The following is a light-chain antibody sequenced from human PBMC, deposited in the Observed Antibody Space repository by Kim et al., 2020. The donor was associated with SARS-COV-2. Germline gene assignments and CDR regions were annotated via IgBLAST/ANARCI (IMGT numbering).Light chain of an antibody. V-gene: IGKV3-15*01. Sequence: VSPGESATRPCRASQSVGTNLAWYQQRPGQAPRLLIYATSTRATGIPAGFSGSGSGTEFTLTISSLQSEDFAVYYCQQFNNWPLTFGGGTKVDIK. CDR1: QSVGTN. CDR3: QQFNNWPLT. J-gene: IGKJ4*01. CDR2: ATS.